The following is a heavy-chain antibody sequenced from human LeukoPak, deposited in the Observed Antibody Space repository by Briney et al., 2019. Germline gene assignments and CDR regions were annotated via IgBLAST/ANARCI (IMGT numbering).Heavy chain of an antibody. Sequence: GGSLRLSCAASGFTFSSYAMSWVRQAPGKGLEWVSAISGSGGSTYYADSVKGWFTISRDNSKNTLYLQMNSLRAEDTAVYYCAKDPGYSYGSEYFQHWGQGTLVTVSS. J-gene: IGHJ1*01. CDR2: ISGSGGST. CDR1: GFTFSSYA. D-gene: IGHD5-18*01. V-gene: IGHV3-23*01. CDR3: AKDPGYSYGSEYFQH.